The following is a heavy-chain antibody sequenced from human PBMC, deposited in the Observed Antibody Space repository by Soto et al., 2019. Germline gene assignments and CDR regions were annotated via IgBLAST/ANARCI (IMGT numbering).Heavy chain of an antibody. CDR3: ARASSSGRRDRIDY. Sequence: QVKLVESGGGVVQPGRSLRLSCAASGFTFSNHGMHWVRQAPGKGLERVTVIWYDGTNRFYADSVKGRFTISRDISENTVFLQMHSLRAEDTAVYYCARASSSGRRDRIDYWGQGTLVTVSS. V-gene: IGHV3-33*01. CDR1: GFTFSNHG. J-gene: IGHJ4*02. D-gene: IGHD6-19*01. CDR2: IWYDGTNR.